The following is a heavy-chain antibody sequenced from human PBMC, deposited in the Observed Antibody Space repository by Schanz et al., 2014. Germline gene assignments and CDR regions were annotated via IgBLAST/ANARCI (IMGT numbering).Heavy chain of an antibody. CDR1: GFTFSSYA. CDR3: ARESSNDIVLVPGAVFDH. CDR2: ISGSGGST. D-gene: IGHD2-2*01. J-gene: IGHJ4*02. V-gene: IGHV3-23*01. Sequence: EVHLLDSGGGLVQPGGSLRLSCAASGFTFSSYAMSWVRQAPGKGLEWVSAISGSGGSTYYADSVKGRFTISRDNSKNTLYLQMNSLRPGDTAVYYCARESSNDIVLVPGAVFDHWGQGILVTVSS.